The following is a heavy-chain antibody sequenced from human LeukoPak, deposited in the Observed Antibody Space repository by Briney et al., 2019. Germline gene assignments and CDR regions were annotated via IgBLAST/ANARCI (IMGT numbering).Heavy chain of an antibody. Sequence: GGSLRLSCAASGLTFSSYAMHWVRQAPGKGLEWVAVISYDGSNKYYADSVKGRFTISRDNSKNTLYPQMNSLRAEDTAVYYCARPLGGDSSGYPDAFDIWGQGTMVTVSS. CDR3: ARPLGGDSSGYPDAFDI. D-gene: IGHD3-22*01. J-gene: IGHJ3*02. V-gene: IGHV3-30-3*01. CDR1: GLTFSSYA. CDR2: ISYDGSNK.